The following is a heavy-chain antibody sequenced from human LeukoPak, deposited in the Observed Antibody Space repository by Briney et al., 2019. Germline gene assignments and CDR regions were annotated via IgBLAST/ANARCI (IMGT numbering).Heavy chain of an antibody. J-gene: IGHJ4*02. CDR1: GFTFSSYA. CDR2: ISGSGGST. V-gene: IGHV3-23*01. D-gene: IGHD3-22*01. Sequence: PGGSLRLSWAASGFTFSSYAMSWVRQAPGKGLEWVSAISGSGGSTYYADSVKGRFTISRDNSKNTLYLQMNSLRAEDTAVYYCAKEGPTYYYDSSGYGEFDYWGQGTLVTVSS. CDR3: AKEGPTYYYDSSGYGEFDY.